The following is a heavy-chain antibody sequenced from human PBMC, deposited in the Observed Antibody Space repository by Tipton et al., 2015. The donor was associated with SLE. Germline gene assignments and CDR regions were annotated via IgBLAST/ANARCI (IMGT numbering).Heavy chain of an antibody. J-gene: IGHJ4*02. V-gene: IGHV4-31*03. CDR1: GGSISSGGYY. D-gene: IGHD2-21*02. Sequence: TLSPTCTVSGGSISSGGYYWSWIRQHPGKGLEWIGHIYYSGSTYYNPSLKSRVTISVDTSKNQFSLKLSSVTAADTAVYYCAGVTGERSYFDYWGQGTLVTVSS. CDR2: IYYSGST. CDR3: AGVTGERSYFDY.